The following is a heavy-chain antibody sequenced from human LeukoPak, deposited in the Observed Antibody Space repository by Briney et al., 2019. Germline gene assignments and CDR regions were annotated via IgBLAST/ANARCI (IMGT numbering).Heavy chain of an antibody. CDR2: INTHKGST. CDR1: GFTFSDSY. J-gene: IGHJ4*02. V-gene: IGHV1-2*02. D-gene: IGHD2-21*02. Sequence: ASVKVSCRVSGFTFSDSYIHWVRQAPGQALEWMGYINTHKGSTSSPQKFKGRLTMTTDTSISAAYMELSGLMSDDTAMYYCVREGNGLLTNSFDQWGQGSLVTVST. CDR3: VREGNGLLTNSFDQ.